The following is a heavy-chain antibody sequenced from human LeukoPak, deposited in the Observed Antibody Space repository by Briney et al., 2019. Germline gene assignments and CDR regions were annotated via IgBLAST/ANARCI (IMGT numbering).Heavy chain of an antibody. J-gene: IGHJ3*02. CDR2: IITFFGTS. CDR3: ARDRVVPAAQDAFDI. CDR1: GGTFSSYA. V-gene: IGHV1-69*13. D-gene: IGHD2-2*01. Sequence: ASVKVSCKASGGTFSSYAISWVRQAPGQGPEWMGGIITFFGTSNYAQKFQDRVTITADASTSTTYMELSSLRSEDTAVYYCARDRVVPAAQDAFDIWGQGTMVTVSS.